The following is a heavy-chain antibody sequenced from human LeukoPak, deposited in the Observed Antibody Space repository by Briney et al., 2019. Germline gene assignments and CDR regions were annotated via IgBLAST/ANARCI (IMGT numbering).Heavy chain of an antibody. V-gene: IGHV3-23*01. CDR1: GFTFSSYA. J-gene: IGHJ4*02. Sequence: GGSLRLSCAASGFTFSSYAMSWVRQAPGKGLEWVSAISGSGGSTYYADSVKGRFTISRDNSKNTLYLQMNSLRAEDTAVYYCAKAWSYDILTGYYSYWGQGTLVTVSS. CDR3: AKAWSYDILTGYYSY. D-gene: IGHD3-9*01. CDR2: ISGSGGST.